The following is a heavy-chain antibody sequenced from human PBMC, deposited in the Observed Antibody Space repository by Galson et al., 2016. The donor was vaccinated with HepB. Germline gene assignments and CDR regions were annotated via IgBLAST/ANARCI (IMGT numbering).Heavy chain of an antibody. CDR1: GFTFSSYA. CDR2: ISTTIRTI. Sequence: SLRLSCAASGFTFSSYAMSWVRQAPGKGLEWISYISTTIRTIYYADSVMGRFPISRDNAKNSVYLKMNRLRDDDTAIYYCARELVRSAFDLWGQGTIVTVSS. J-gene: IGHJ3*01. CDR3: ARELVRSAFDL. V-gene: IGHV3-48*02. D-gene: IGHD6-6*01.